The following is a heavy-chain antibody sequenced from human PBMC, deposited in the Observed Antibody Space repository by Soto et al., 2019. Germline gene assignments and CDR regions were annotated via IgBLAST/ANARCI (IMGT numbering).Heavy chain of an antibody. Sequence: QVQLVQSGAEVKKPGASVRVSCKASGYSFSSHYMHWVKQAPGQGLEWLGIINPTGGSTTYAQKFQGRVTINADESTNTAYMDLSSLKSEDTAIYYCARGGSGYVWFNEFWGQGTLVTVSS. CDR2: INPTGGST. D-gene: IGHD3-22*01. CDR3: ARGGSGYVWFNEF. V-gene: IGHV1-46*01. J-gene: IGHJ4*02. CDR1: GYSFSSHY.